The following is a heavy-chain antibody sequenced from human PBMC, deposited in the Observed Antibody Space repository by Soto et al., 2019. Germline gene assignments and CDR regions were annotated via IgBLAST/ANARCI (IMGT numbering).Heavy chain of an antibody. V-gene: IGHV3-23*01. CDR1: GLTFSSYA. J-gene: IGHJ6*04. Sequence: WVSLRLSCAASGLTFSSYAMSWVRQAPGKGLEWVSAISGSGGSTYYADSVKGRFTISRDNSKNTLYLQMNSLRAEDTAVYYCANGQTYYGMDVWGKGPTVTVSS. CDR3: ANGQTYYGMDV. CDR2: ISGSGGST.